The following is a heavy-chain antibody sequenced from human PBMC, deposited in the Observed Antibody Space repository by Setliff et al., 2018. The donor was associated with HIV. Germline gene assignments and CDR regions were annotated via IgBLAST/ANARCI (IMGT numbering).Heavy chain of an antibody. J-gene: IGHJ4*02. V-gene: IGHV3-30*14. CDR1: GFTFSTFA. D-gene: IGHD4-17*01. CDR2: ISYDGSRM. CDR3: TKGVQRLRPYYFDS. Sequence: PGGSLRLSCVASGFTFSTFAMHWVRQAPGKGLEWVSVISYDGSRMSYADSVMGRFTISRDNSKNTLYLQMNSLRVEDTAIYYCTKGVQRLRPYYFDSWGQGTLVTVSS.